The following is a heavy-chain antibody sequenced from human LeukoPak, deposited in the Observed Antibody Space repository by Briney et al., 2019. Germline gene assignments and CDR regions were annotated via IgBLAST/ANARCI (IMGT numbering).Heavy chain of an antibody. D-gene: IGHD6-13*01. J-gene: IGHJ5*01. CDR1: GVSTSNYY. Sequence: PSETLSLTCTVSGVSTSNYYWSWIRQSAGKGLEWIGRIYISGSTNYNPSLKSRITMSVDTSKNQFSLKLSSVTAADTAVYYCARDAANWLDFWGQGTLVTVSS. CDR2: IYISGST. CDR3: ARDAANWLDF. V-gene: IGHV4-4*07.